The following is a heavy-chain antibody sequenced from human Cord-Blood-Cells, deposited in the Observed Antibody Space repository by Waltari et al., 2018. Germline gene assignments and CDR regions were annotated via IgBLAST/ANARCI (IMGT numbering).Heavy chain of an antibody. D-gene: IGHD5-12*01. V-gene: IGHV4-59*11. J-gene: IGHJ4*02. Sequence: QVQLQESGPGLVKPSATLSLTCTVSGGSISSHYWSWIRQPPGKGLEWIGYIYYSGSTNYNPSLKSRVTISVDTSKNQFSLKLSSVTAADTAVYYCARGTRGYDDYWGQGTLVTVSS. CDR3: ARGTRGYDDY. CDR1: GGSISSHY. CDR2: IYYSGST.